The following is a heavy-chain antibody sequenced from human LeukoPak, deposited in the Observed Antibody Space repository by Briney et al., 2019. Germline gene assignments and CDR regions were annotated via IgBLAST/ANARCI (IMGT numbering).Heavy chain of an antibody. CDR3: GKGGFGDLVHY. D-gene: IGHD4-17*01. Sequence: PGGSLSLSCAASGFIFTDYAMRGVPRAPGGGLEWVSAMSGSGGSTYCGDSVKGRFTISRDNSKNRLYVQMSSQRVEHRAVYHCGKGGFGDLVHYWDKGTLVTVSS. J-gene: IGHJ4*02. CDR1: GFIFTDYA. CDR2: MSGSGGST. V-gene: IGHV3-23*01.